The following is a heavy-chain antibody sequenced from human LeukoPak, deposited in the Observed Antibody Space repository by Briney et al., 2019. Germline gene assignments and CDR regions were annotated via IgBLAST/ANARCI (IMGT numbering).Heavy chain of an antibody. CDR2: ISYGGNSK. D-gene: IGHD6-19*01. J-gene: IGHJ4*02. Sequence: GGSLRLSCAASGFTFSSYAMHWVRQAPGKGLEWVAVISYGGNSKYYADSVKGRFTISRDNSKNTLYLQMNSLRAEDTAVYYCARDRSSGWNYFDYWGQGTLVTVSS. V-gene: IGHV3-30-3*01. CDR1: GFTFSSYA. CDR3: ARDRSSGWNYFDY.